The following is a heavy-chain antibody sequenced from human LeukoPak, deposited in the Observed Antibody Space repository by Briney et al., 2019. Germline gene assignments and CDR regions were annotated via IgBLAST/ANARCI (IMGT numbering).Heavy chain of an antibody. CDR2: ISAYNGNT. Sequence: GASVKVSCKASGYTFTSYGISWVRQAPGQGLEWMGWISAYNGNTNYAQKLQGRVTMTTDTSTSTAYMELSSLRSEDTAVYYCARGYATNLYYYYGMDVWGQGTTVTVSS. J-gene: IGHJ6*02. CDR1: GYTFTSYG. D-gene: IGHD2-2*01. CDR3: ARGYATNLYYYYGMDV. V-gene: IGHV1-18*01.